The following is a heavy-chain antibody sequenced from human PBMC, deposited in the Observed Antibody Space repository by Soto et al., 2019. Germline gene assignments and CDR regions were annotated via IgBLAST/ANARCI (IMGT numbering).Heavy chain of an antibody. J-gene: IGHJ4*02. CDR3: AKGGGGHFDY. V-gene: IGHV3-23*01. CDR2: IRGGGST. CDR1: EFSFGNFG. Sequence: EVQLLESGGGLVQPGGPLSISWATSEFSFGNFGLHWVRRPPGQGLEWVSLIRGGGSTDYAESVKGRFTISRDSSKNTLYLQMNSLRVEDTAVYYCAKGGGGHFDYWGQGTLVTVSS. D-gene: IGHD2-15*01.